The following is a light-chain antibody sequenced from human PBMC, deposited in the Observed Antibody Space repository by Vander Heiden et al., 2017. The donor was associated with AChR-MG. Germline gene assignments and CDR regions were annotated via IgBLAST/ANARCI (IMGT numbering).Light chain of an antibody. Sequence: IQLTHPPSSLSASAGDRVTISCRASQIISTYLNWYQQKPGKAPKLLIYAVSYLQSGVPSRFSGSGSGTDFTLTISSLQPEDFATYFCQQSYSTPLTFGGGTKVEIK. J-gene: IGKJ4*01. CDR2: AVS. V-gene: IGKV1-39*01. CDR1: QIISTY. CDR3: QQSYSTPLT.